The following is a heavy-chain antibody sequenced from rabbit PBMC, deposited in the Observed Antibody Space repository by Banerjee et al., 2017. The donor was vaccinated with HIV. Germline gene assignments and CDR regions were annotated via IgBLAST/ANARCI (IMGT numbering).Heavy chain of an antibody. Sequence: QEQLVESGGGLVKPEGSLKLSCTASGFSFSNKAVMCWVRQAPGKGLEWIACINAVTGKAVYASWAEGRYTFSKTSSTTVTLEMTSLTAADTATYFCARDLTGAIGWNFGWWGQGTLVTVS. V-gene: IGHV1S45*01. J-gene: IGHJ4*01. D-gene: IGHD4-1*01. CDR2: INAVTGKA. CDR3: ARDLTGAIGWNFGW. CDR1: GFSFSNKAV.